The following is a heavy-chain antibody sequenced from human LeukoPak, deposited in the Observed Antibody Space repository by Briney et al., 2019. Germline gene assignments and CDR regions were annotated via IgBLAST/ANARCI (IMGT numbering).Heavy chain of an antibody. CDR3: ARDQEGFDY. Sequence: GAPVKVSCKASGGTFSSYAISWVRQAPGQGLEWMGMIYPRDGSTSYAQNFQGRVTVTRDTSTTTVHMELRGLRSEDTAVYYCARDQEGFDYWGQGTVVTVSS. J-gene: IGHJ4*02. CDR2: IYPRDGST. V-gene: IGHV1-46*01. CDR1: GGTFSSYA.